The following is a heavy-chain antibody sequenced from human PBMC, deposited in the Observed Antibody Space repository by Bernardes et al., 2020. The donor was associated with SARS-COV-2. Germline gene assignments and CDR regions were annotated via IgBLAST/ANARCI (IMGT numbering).Heavy chain of an antibody. V-gene: IGHV3-21*01. CDR1: GFTFSSYS. CDR2: ISSSSSYI. CDR3: AGVGATSPKTYYYYGMDV. Sequence: GGSLQLSCAASGFTFSSYSMNWVRQAPGKGLEWVSSISSSSSYIYYADSVKGRFTISRDNAKNSLYLQMNSLRAEDTAVYYCAGVGATSPKTYYYYGMDVWGQGTTVTVSS. J-gene: IGHJ6*02. D-gene: IGHD1-26*01.